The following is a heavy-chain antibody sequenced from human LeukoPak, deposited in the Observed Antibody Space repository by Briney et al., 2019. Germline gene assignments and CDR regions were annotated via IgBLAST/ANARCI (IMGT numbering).Heavy chain of an antibody. D-gene: IGHD6-13*01. J-gene: IGHJ5*02. CDR3: ARRGSSTQGHWFDP. Sequence: ASVKVSCKASGYTFTGYYMHWVRQAPGQGLEWMGWINPNSGGTNYAQKVQGRVTMTRDTSISTAYLQWSSLKASDTAMYYCARRGSSTQGHWFDPWGQGTLVTVSS. V-gene: IGHV1-2*02. CDR2: INPNSGGT. CDR1: GYTFTGYY.